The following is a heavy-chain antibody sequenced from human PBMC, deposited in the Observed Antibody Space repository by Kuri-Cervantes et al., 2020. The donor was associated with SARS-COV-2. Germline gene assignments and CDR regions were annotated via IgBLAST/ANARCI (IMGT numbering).Heavy chain of an antibody. V-gene: IGHV3-30*03. CDR2: ISHDGKNK. J-gene: IGHJ6*02. CDR1: RFNFSRTD. CDR3: ARGNIGGKGIYYYYYGMDV. D-gene: IGHD1-26*01. Sequence: GGSLRLSCTASRFNFSRTDMHRVRQAPGKGLEWVAVISHDGKNKKCIASWKGRFTISRDNSQNTLYLHMKSLRSEDTAVYYCARGNIGGKGIYYYYYGMDVWGQGPTVTVSS.